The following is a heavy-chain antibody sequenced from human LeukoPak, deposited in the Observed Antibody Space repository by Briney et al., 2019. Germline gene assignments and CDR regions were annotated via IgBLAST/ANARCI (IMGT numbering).Heavy chain of an antibody. D-gene: IGHD1-26*01. CDR3: ARGGIVGATAEFDY. Sequence: GASVKVSCKASGYTFTGYYMHWVRQAPGQGLEWMGWINPNSGGTNYAQKFQGRVTMTRDTSISTAYMELSRLRSNDTAVYYCARGGIVGATAEFDYWGQGTLVTVSS. CDR1: GYTFTGYY. V-gene: IGHV1-2*02. J-gene: IGHJ4*02. CDR2: INPNSGGT.